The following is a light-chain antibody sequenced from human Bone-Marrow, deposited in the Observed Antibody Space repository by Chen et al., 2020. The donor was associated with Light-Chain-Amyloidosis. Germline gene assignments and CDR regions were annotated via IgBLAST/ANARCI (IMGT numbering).Light chain of an antibody. CDR2: RDT. CDR1: DLPTKY. J-gene: IGLJ2*01. CDR3: QSADSSGTYEVI. V-gene: IGLV3-25*03. Sequence: SYELTHPPSVSVSPGPTARLTCSGDDLPTKYAYWYQQKPGQAPVLVIHRDTERPSGISERFSGSSSGTTATLTISGVQAEDEADYHCQSADSSGTYEVIFGGGTKLTVL.